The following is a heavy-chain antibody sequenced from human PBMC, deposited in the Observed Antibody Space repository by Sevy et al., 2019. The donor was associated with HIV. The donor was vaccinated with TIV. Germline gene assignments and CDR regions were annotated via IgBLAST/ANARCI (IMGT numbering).Heavy chain of an antibody. CDR2: INPSSGGT. CDR1: GYTFIGYY. D-gene: IGHD6-19*01. V-gene: IGHV1-2*06. CDR3: AGQTSGWYDWFDP. J-gene: IGHJ5*02. Sequence: ASVKVSCKASGYTFIGYYIHWLRQVPGQGLEWIGRINPSSGGTKYTQKFQGRVTVTTDMSVSTAYMELIGLRSDDTAMYYCAGQTSGWYDWFDPWGQGTLVTVSS.